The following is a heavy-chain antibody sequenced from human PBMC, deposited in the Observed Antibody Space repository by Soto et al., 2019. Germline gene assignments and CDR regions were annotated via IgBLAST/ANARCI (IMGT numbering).Heavy chain of an antibody. CDR1: GYTFTSYG. V-gene: IGHV1-18*01. CDR3: ARDKVDYDTLYNWFDP. Sequence: QVQLVQSGAEVKKPGASVKVSCKASGYTFTSYGISWVRQAPGQGLEWMGWISAYNGNTNYAQKLQGRVTMTTDTSTSPAYMELRSLRSDDTAVYYCARDKVDYDTLYNWFDPWGQGTLVTVSS. CDR2: ISAYNGNT. D-gene: IGHD3-9*01. J-gene: IGHJ5*02.